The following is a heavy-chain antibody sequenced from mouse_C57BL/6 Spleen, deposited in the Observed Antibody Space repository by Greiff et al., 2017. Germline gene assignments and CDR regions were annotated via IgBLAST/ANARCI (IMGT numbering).Heavy chain of an antibody. CDR2: IDPSDSYT. Sequence: VQLQQSGAELVKPGASVKLSCKASGYTFTSYWMQWVKQRPGQGLEWIGEIDPSDSYTNYNQKFKGKATLTVDTSSSTAYMQLSSLTSEDSAVYYCARKGGLRRGYYFDYWGQGTTLTVSS. CDR1: GYTFTSYW. CDR3: ARKGGLRRGYYFDY. V-gene: IGHV1-50*01. D-gene: IGHD2-4*01. J-gene: IGHJ2*01.